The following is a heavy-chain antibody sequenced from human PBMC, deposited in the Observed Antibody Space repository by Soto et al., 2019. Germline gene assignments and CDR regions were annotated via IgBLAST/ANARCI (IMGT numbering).Heavy chain of an antibody. CDR3: ARQEKLSPYYYAMDV. D-gene: IGHD1-1*01. J-gene: IGHJ6*02. CDR1: GYRFTTYW. Sequence: PXESLKISCKVSGYRFTTYWIAWVRQMPGKGLEWMGIIHPGDSDTRYSPSFQGQVTISADKSVGTAFLQWSRLRASDTATYYCARQEKLSPYYYAMDVWGQGTTVTVSS. V-gene: IGHV5-51*01. CDR2: IHPGDSDT.